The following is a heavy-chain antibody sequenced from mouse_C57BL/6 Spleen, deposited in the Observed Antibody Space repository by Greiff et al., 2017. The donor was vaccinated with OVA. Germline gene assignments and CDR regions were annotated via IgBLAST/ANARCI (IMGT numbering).Heavy chain of an antibody. Sequence: EVQLQQSGPELVKPGASVKISCKASGYTFTDYYMNWVKQSHGKSLEWIGDINPNNGGTSYNQKFKGKATLTVDKSSSSAYMELRSLTSEDSAVYYCASTLLHWGQGTTLTVSS. CDR3: ASTLLH. V-gene: IGHV1-26*01. CDR1: GYTFTDYY. D-gene: IGHD1-1*01. J-gene: IGHJ2*01. CDR2: INPNNGGT.